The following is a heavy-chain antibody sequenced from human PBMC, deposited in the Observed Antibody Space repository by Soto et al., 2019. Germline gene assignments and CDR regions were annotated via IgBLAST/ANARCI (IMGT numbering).Heavy chain of an antibody. CDR1: GYTFTSYG. V-gene: IGHV1-18*01. CDR2: ISAYNGNT. J-gene: IGHJ6*02. D-gene: IGHD3-10*01. Sequence: QVQLVQSGAEVKKPGASVKVSCKASGYTFTSYGISWVRQAPGQGLDWMGWISAYNGNTNYAQKLQGRVTMTTDTSTSTAYMELRRLRSDDTAVYYCARDRPYYYYGSRTPSYYYCGMDVWGQGTTVTVSS. CDR3: ARDRPYYYYGSRTPSYYYCGMDV.